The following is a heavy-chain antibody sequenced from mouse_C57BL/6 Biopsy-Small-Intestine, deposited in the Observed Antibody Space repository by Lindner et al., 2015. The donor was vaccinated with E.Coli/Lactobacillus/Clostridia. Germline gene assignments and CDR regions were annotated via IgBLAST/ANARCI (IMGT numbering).Heavy chain of an antibody. J-gene: IGHJ4*01. D-gene: IGHD2-12*01. CDR1: GYSFTGYF. CDR3: ARDSYYSYDVVMDY. CDR2: INPYNGDT. Sequence: VQLQESGPELVKPGASVKISCKASGYSFTGYFMNWVKQSHGKSLEWIGRINPYNGDTFHNQKFKGKATLTSDKSSSTAYMELSSLTSEDSAIYYCARDSYYSYDVVMDYWGQGTSVTVSS. V-gene: IGHV1-20*01.